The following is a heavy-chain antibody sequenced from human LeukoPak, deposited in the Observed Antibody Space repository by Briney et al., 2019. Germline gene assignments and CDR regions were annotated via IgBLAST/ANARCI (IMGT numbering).Heavy chain of an antibody. D-gene: IGHD3-10*01. CDR2: ITNNSSHI. J-gene: IGHJ3*02. Sequence: GGSLRLSCAASGFTFSSYSMNWVRQAPGKGLEWVSSITNNSSHIYYADSVKGRFTVSRDNADNSLYLQMNSLRAEDTAVYFWGIGLLTRGRVFDIGAKG. CDR3: GIGLLTRGRVFD. CDR1: GFTFSSYS. V-gene: IGHV3-21*01.